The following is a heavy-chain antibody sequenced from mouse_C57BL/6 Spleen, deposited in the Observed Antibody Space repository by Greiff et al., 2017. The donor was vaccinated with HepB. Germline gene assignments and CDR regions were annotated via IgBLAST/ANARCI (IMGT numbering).Heavy chain of an antibody. CDR2: ISNGCGST. D-gene: IGHD4-1*01. V-gene: IGHV5-12*01. Sequence: EVQLVESGGGLVQPGGSLKLSCAASGFTFSDYYMYWVRQTPEKRLEWVAYISNGCGSTYYPDTVKGRFTISRDNAKNTLYLQMSRLKSEDTAMYYCARQALTGDFDYWGQGTTLTVSA. CDR3: ARQALTGDFDY. CDR1: GFTFSDYY. J-gene: IGHJ2*01.